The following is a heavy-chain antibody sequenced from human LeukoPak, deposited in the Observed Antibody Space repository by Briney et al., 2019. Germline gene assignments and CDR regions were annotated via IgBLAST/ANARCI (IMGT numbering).Heavy chain of an antibody. CDR2: IYTSGST. CDR1: GGSISSSSYY. CDR3: ARGLDSSSWYANWFDP. J-gene: IGHJ5*02. Sequence: SETLSLTCTVSGGSISSSSYYWGWIRQPPGKGLEWIGRIYTSGSTNYNPSLKSRVTMSVDTSKNQFSLKLSSVTAADTAVYYCARGLDSSSWYANWFDPWGQGTLVTVSS. D-gene: IGHD6-13*01. V-gene: IGHV4-61*05.